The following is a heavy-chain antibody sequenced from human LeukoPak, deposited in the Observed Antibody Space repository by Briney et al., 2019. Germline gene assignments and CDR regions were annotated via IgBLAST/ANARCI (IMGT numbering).Heavy chain of an antibody. CDR1: GFTVSSNY. CDR3: ARVVAVVVTGIFDV. CDR2: IYSGGST. V-gene: IGHV3-66*01. J-gene: IGHJ3*01. Sequence: PGGSLRLSCAASGFTVSSNYMSWVRQAPGKGLEWVSVIYSGGSTYYADSVKGRFTISRDNSKNTLYLQMNSLRAEDTAMYYCARVVAVVVTGIFDVWGQGTMVAVSS. D-gene: IGHD2-15*01.